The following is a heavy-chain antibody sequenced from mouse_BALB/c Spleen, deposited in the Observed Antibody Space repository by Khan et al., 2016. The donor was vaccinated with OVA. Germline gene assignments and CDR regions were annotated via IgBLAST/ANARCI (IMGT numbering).Heavy chain of an antibody. J-gene: IGHJ2*01. CDR1: GYIFTSYW. V-gene: IGHV1S132*01. CDR2: IYPGTDNT. D-gene: IGHD3-2*02. CDR3: AREEALYYFAY. Sequence: QVQLQQSGAELVRPGASVKLSCKTSGYIFTSYWIHWVKQRSGQGLEWIARIYPGTDNTYYNEKLKGKATLTADKSSRTAYMHTSSLNSEDSAVYFCAREEALYYFAYWGQGTTLTVSS.